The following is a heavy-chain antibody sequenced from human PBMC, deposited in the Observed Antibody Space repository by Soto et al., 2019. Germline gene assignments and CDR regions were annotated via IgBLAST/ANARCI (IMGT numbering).Heavy chain of an antibody. CDR1: GYTFTGYY. J-gene: IGHJ6*02. CDR2: INPNSGGT. V-gene: IGHV1-2*02. D-gene: IGHD6-13*01. Sequence: ASVKVSCKASGYTFTGYYMHCVRQAPGQGLEWMGWINPNSGGTNHAQKLQGRVTMTTDTSTSTAYMELRSLRSDDTAVYYCAGSPLAAAGYYGMDVWGQGTTVTVSS. CDR3: AGSPLAAAGYYGMDV.